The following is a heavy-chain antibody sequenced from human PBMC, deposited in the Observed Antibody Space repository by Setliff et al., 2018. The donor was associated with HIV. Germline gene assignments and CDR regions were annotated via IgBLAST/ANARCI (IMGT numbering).Heavy chain of an antibody. D-gene: IGHD3-9*01. CDR3: ARDGCSGLDIFTGYYKYAFDI. J-gene: IGHJ3*02. CDR1: GGTFSSYA. CDR2: IIPIFGTA. Sequence: SVKVSCKASGGTFSSYAISWVRQAPGQGLEWMGGIIPIFGTANYAQKFQGRVTITTDESTSTAYMELGSLRSEDTAVYYCARDGCSGLDIFTGYYKYAFDIWGQGTMVTVSS. V-gene: IGHV1-69*05.